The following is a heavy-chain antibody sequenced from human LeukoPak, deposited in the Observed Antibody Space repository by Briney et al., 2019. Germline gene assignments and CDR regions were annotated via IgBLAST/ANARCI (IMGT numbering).Heavy chain of an antibody. CDR3: VSQEVVPH. CDR2: VKEDGTTK. V-gene: IGHV3-7*01. CDR1: GFSFTNYW. Sequence: GGSLRLSCAASGFSFTNYWMSWVRQAPGKGLEWVANVKEDGTTKQYVDSVKGRFTISGDNAKNSLYLQMDSLGAEDTAVYYCVSQEVVPHWGQGTLVSVSS. D-gene: IGHD2-15*01. J-gene: IGHJ4*02.